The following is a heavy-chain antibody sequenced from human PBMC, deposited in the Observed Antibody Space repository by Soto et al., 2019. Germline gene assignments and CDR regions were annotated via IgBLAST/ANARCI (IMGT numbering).Heavy chain of an antibody. V-gene: IGHV4-39*01. J-gene: IGHJ5*02. D-gene: IGHD6-13*01. CDR1: GGSISSSSYY. Sequence: WETLSLTCTVSGGSISSSSYYWGWIRQPPGKGLEWIGRIYYSGSTYYNPSLKSRVTISVDTSKNQFSLKLSSVTAADTAVYYCARGVSSSWYPGPWGEGTLVTVSS. CDR3: ARGVSSSWYPGP. CDR2: IYYSGST.